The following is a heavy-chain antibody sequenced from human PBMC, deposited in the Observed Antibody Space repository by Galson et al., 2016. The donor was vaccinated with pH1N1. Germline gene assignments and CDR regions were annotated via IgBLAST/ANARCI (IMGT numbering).Heavy chain of an antibody. D-gene: IGHD5-18*01. CDR2: IYPGDSDT. CDR1: GYSFSNYW. CDR3: ARRLGHSSGYSLRDALDI. Sequence: QSGAEVKQPGESLKISCKGSGYSFSNYWIAWVRQMPGKGLEWMGIIYPGDSDTKYSPSFQGQVTISADKSITTAYLQLSSLKASDTAMYYCARRLGHSSGYSLRDALDIWGQGTMVAVSP. V-gene: IGHV5-51*03. J-gene: IGHJ3*02.